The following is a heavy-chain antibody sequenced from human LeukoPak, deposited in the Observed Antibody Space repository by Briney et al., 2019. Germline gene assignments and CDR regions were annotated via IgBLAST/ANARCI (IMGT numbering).Heavy chain of an antibody. Sequence: GGSLRLSCAASGFNVSSNFMSWVRQAPGKGLEWVSVVYGGGFTYYADSVKGRFTISRDNSKNTLSPQMNSLRAEDTAMYYCARRGPTYWYFDLWGRGTLVTVSS. J-gene: IGHJ2*01. V-gene: IGHV3-66*01. CDR2: VYGGGFT. CDR3: ARRGPTYWYFDL. CDR1: GFNVSSNF. D-gene: IGHD3-10*01.